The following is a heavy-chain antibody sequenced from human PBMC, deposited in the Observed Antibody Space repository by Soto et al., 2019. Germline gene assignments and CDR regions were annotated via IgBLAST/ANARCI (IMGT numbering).Heavy chain of an antibody. Sequence: GGSLRLSCVVSGFSFSDYYMSWIRQAPGKGLEWISYISNTGSTKYYADSVKGRFTISRDNAQNSLYLQMNSLRAEDTAVYYCARALVNGGDYWGQGSLVTVSS. CDR2: ISNTGSTK. CDR3: ARALVNGGDY. J-gene: IGHJ4*02. V-gene: IGHV3-11*04. CDR1: GFSFSDYY. D-gene: IGHD2-8*02.